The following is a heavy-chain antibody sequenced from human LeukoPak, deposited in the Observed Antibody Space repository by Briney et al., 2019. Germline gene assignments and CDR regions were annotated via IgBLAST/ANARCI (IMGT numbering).Heavy chain of an antibody. CDR3: ARGLINGHDFDY. CDR1: GYRFGGHY. Sequence: ASVKVSCKTSGYRFGGHYMHWVRQAPGQGLEWMGWINPNSGATNYAQNFQGWVTMTRDTSVSTGYMELRRLTSDDTAVYYCARGLINGHDFDYWGQGTLVTVSS. CDR2: INPNSGAT. D-gene: IGHD5-12*01. J-gene: IGHJ4*02. V-gene: IGHV1-2*04.